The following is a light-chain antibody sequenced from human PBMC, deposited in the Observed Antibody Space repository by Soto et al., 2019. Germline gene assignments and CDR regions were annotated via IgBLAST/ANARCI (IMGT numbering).Light chain of an antibody. Sequence: EIVLTQSSATLSLSPGERATLSCRASQTVSSSLAWYQQKPGQAPRLLIYEVSNRATGIPARFSGSGSGADFTLTISSLEPGDFALYYCQQHINWPLTFGGGTKV. V-gene: IGKV3-11*01. CDR2: EVS. CDR3: QQHINWPLT. J-gene: IGKJ4*01. CDR1: QTVSSS.